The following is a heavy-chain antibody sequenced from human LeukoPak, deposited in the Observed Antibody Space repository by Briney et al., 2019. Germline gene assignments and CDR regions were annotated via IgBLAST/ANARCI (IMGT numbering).Heavy chain of an antibody. J-gene: IGHJ4*02. CDR3: TRLGMSLER. CDR2: IRSKANSYAT. V-gene: IGHV3-73*01. Sequence: GGSLRLSCAASGFTFSGSAMHWGRQASGEGLEWVGRIRSKANSYATAYAASVKGRFTISRDDSKNTAYLQMNSLKTEDTAVYYCTRLGMSLERWGQGTLVTVSS. CDR1: GFTFSGSA. D-gene: IGHD1-1*01.